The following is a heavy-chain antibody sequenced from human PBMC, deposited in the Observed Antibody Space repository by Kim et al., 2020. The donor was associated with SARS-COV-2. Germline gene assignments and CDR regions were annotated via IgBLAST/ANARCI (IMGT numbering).Heavy chain of an antibody. CDR1: GFTLSEYD. J-gene: IGHJ6*02. V-gene: IGHV3-13*01. CDR3: ARQIRGVVSGMDV. Sequence: GGSLRLSCTASGFTLSEYDMHWVRQAPGKGLEWVSTIASPGDTFYPDSVKGRFTISRDFAKKSLYLQMNSLRAEDTAVYYCARQIRGVVSGMDVWGQGTTVTVSS. CDR2: IASPGDT. D-gene: IGHD3-10*01.